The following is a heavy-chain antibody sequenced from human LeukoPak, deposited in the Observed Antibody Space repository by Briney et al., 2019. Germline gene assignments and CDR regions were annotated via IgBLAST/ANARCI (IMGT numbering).Heavy chain of an antibody. J-gene: IGHJ4*02. Sequence: GRSLRLSCAASGFTFGSYAMHWVRQAPGKGLEWVAVISYDGSNKYYADSVKGRFTISRDNSKNTLYLQMNSLRAEDTAVYYCARDFYYDSSGYSVDYWGQGTLVTVSS. CDR1: GFTFGSYA. V-gene: IGHV3-30*04. D-gene: IGHD3-22*01. CDR2: ISYDGSNK. CDR3: ARDFYYDSSGYSVDY.